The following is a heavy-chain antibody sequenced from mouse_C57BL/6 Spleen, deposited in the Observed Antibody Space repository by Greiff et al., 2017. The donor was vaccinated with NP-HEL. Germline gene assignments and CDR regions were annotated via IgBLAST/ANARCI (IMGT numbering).Heavy chain of an antibody. V-gene: IGHV5-17*01. D-gene: IGHD4-1*01. J-gene: IGHJ4*01. CDR3: ARNWILYAMDY. CDR1: GFTFSDYG. Sequence: DVKLVESGGGLVKPGGSLKLSCAASGFTFSDYGMHWVRQAPEKGLEWVAYISSGSSTIYYADTVKGRFTISRDNAKNTLFLQMTSLRSEDTAMYYCARNWILYAMDYWGQGTSVTVSS. CDR2: ISSGSSTI.